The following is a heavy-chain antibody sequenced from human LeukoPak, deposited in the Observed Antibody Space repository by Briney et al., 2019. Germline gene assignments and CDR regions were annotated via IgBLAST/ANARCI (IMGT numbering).Heavy chain of an antibody. CDR1: GGSISSGSYY. V-gene: IGHV4-61*02. D-gene: IGHD6-19*01. CDR2: IYTSGST. J-gene: IGHJ5*02. CDR3: ARDGSSGWYGNWFDP. Sequence: PSETLSLTCTVSGGSISSGSYYWSWIRQPAGKGLEWIGRIYTSGSTNYNPSLKSRVTISVDTSKNQFSLKLSSVTAADTAVYYCARDGSSGWYGNWFDPWGQGTLVTVSS.